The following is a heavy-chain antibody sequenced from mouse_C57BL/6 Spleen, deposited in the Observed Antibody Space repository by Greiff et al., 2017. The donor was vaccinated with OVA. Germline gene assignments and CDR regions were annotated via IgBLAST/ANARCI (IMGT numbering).Heavy chain of an antibody. CDR2: ISSGSSTI. CDR3: ARKDYGRDWYFDV. CDR1: GFTFSDYG. J-gene: IGHJ1*03. D-gene: IGHD1-1*01. V-gene: IGHV5-17*01. Sequence: EVQRVESGGGLVKPGGSLKLSCAASGFTFSDYGMHWVRQAPEKGLEWVAYISSGSSTIYYADTVKGRFTISRDNAKNTLFLQMTSLRSEDTAMYYCARKDYGRDWYFDVWGTGTTVTVSS.